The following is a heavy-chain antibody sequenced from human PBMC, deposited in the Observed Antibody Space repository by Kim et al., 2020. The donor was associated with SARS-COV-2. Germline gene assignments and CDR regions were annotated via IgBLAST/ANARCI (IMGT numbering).Heavy chain of an antibody. Sequence: SVKVSCKASGGTFSSYAISWVRQAPGQGLEWMGGIIPIFGTANYAQKFQGRVTITADESTSTAYMELSSLRSEDTAVYYCASRSTQRGVIITDYYYRMEVRGQGTTVTVSS. V-gene: IGHV1-69*13. CDR1: GGTFSSYA. CDR3: ASRSTQRGVIITDYYYRMEV. D-gene: IGHD3-10*01. J-gene: IGHJ6*02. CDR2: IIPIFGTA.